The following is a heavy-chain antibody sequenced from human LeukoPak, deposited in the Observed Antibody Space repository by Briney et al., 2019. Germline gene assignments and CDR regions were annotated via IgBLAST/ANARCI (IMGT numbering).Heavy chain of an antibody. J-gene: IGHJ4*02. CDR3: ARDGPWKSDC. V-gene: IGHV4-39*02. CDR1: GDSISSYY. CDR2: ICSGGNT. D-gene: IGHD1-1*01. Sequence: SETLSLTCTVSGDSISSYYWSWIRQPPGKGLEWIGSICSGGNTCYNPSLGSRVTIFADSSKNQFPLQLTSVTAADTAVYYCARDGPWKSDCWGQGTLVTVSS.